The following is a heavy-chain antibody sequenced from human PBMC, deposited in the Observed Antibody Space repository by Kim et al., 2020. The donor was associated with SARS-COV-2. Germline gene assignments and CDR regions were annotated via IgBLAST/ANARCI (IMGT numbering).Heavy chain of an antibody. CDR2: IFYTGSA. J-gene: IGHJ4*02. V-gene: IGHV4-39*02. D-gene: IGHD2-2*01. CDR1: GDSISSRNYY. Sequence: SETLSLTCTVSGDSISSRNYYWGWVRQPPGKGLEWIGNIFYTGSANYNPSLKSRVAISVDTSKSQFSLKLSSVTAADTAVYYCARDYQLLAPDYWGQGT. CDR3: ARDYQLLAPDY.